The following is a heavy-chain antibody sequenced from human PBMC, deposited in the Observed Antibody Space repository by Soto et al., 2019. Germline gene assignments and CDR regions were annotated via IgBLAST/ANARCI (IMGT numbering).Heavy chain of an antibody. CDR3: ARVGYCGGGTCYAGGPFDY. CDR1: GYSFTTYW. CDR2: IYPGDSDT. V-gene: IGHV5-51*01. Sequence: PGESLKISCKGSGYSFTTYWIAWVRQMPGKGLEWMGIIYPGDSDTTYSPSFQGQVTISADKSIGTAYLQWSSLKASDTAMYYGARVGYCGGGTCYAGGPFDYWGQGTLVTVSS. J-gene: IGHJ4*02. D-gene: IGHD2-15*01.